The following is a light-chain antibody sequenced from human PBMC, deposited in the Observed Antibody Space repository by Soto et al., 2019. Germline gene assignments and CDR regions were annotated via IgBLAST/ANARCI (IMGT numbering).Light chain of an antibody. V-gene: IGKV1-5*01. J-gene: IGKJ1*01. CDR2: DAS. CDR3: QQYQSYSKT. CDR1: QSISSW. Sequence: DIQMTQSPSTLSASVGDRVTITCRTGQSISSWLAWYQQKPGKAPKVLIYDASSLESGVPSRFSGSGFGTEFTLTITRLQPDDFATYYCQQYQSYSKTFGQGTKVDI.